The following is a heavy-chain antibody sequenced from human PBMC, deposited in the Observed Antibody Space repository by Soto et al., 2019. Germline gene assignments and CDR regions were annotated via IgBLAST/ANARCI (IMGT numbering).Heavy chain of an antibody. CDR3: AREDHPRITEPTGEENWFDP. Sequence: TSETLSLTCTVSGGSISSSSYYWGWIRQPPGKGLEWIGSIYYSGSTYYNPSLKSRVTISVDTSKNQFSLKLSSVTAADTAVYYFAREDHPRITEPTGEENWFDPWGQETLVTVSS. D-gene: IGHD1-7*01. V-gene: IGHV4-39*07. J-gene: IGHJ5*02. CDR1: GGSISSSSYY. CDR2: IYYSGST.